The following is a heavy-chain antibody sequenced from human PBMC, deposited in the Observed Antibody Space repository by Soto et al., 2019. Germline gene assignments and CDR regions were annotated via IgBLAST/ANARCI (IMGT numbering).Heavy chain of an antibody. Sequence: ASVKVSCKASGYTFTSYGISWVRQAPGQGLEWMGWTSAYNGNTNYAQKLQGRVTMTTDTSTSTAYMELRSLRSDDTAVYYCARDLDSTRKLLYSSSSYFDYWGQGTLVTVSS. CDR1: GYTFTSYG. CDR2: TSAYNGNT. V-gene: IGHV1-18*01. D-gene: IGHD6-6*01. CDR3: ARDLDSTRKLLYSSSSYFDY. J-gene: IGHJ4*02.